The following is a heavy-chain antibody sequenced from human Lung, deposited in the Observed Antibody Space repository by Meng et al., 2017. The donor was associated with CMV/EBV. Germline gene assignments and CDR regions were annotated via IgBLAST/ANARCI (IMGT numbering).Heavy chain of an antibody. CDR2: ISWDGGST. D-gene: IGHD6-13*01. Sequence: GEXXKISCAASGFTFDDHAMHWVRQAPGKGLEWLSLISWDGGSTYYADSVKGRFTTSRDNSENSLYLQINSLRVEDTAVYYCAKATVSAAGFPHMDVGCQGTTGT. CDR3: AKATVSAAGFPHMDV. CDR1: GFTFDDHA. V-gene: IGHV3-43D*03. J-gene: IGHJ6*02.